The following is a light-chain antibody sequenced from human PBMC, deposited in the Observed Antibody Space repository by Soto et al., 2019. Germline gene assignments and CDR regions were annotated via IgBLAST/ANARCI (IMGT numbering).Light chain of an antibody. V-gene: IGKV3-20*01. CDR3: QQYYSYPFT. J-gene: IGKJ3*01. CDR2: GAS. CDR1: QSVSSNY. Sequence: EIVLTQSPGTLSLSPGERATLSCRASQSVSSNYLAWYQQKPGQAPRLLIYGASSRATGIPDRFSGSGSATDFTLTISRLEPEDFATYYCQQYYSYPFTFGPGTKVDIK.